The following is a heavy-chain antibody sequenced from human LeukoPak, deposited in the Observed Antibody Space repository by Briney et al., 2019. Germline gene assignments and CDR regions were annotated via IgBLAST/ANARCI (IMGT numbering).Heavy chain of an antibody. Sequence: GGSLRLSCAASGFTFSSYSMNWVRQAPGKGLEWVSSISSSSSYVYYADSVKGRFTISRDNAKNSLYLQMNSLRAEDTAVYYCARGENNYGYYYFDYWGQGTLVTVSS. CDR3: ARGENNYGYYYFDY. CDR2: ISSSSSYV. D-gene: IGHD5-18*01. V-gene: IGHV3-21*01. J-gene: IGHJ4*02. CDR1: GFTFSSYS.